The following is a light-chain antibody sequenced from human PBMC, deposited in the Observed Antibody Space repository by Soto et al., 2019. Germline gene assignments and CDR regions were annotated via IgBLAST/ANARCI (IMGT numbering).Light chain of an antibody. CDR1: QGINNY. CDR3: QKYDSDPFT. J-gene: IGKJ3*01. CDR2: AAS. V-gene: IGKV1-27*01. Sequence: DIPMTQSPSSLSASVGDRVTVTCRASQGINNYLAWYQHKPGQVPNLLIYAASTLHSGVPSRLSGSGSGTDCTLTISSLQPEDVATYYCQKYDSDPFTFGPGTKVDIK.